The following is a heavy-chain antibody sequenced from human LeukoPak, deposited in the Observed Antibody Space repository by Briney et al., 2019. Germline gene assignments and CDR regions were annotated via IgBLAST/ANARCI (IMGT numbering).Heavy chain of an antibody. D-gene: IGHD2-15*01. Sequence: PGGSLRLSCAASGFTFSKYWMHWVRQAPGKGLVWVSNINTDGSKTNYADSVKGRFTISRDNSKNTLYLQMNSLRAEDTAVYYCAKRGCSEGDRYEPFDYWGQGTLVTVSS. J-gene: IGHJ4*02. CDR3: AKRGCSEGDRYEPFDY. CDR1: GFTFSKYW. CDR2: INTDGSKT. V-gene: IGHV3-74*01.